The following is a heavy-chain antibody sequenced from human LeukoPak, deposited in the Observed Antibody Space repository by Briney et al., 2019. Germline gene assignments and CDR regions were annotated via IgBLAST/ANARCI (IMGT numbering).Heavy chain of an antibody. V-gene: IGHV1-69*13. J-gene: IGHJ5*02. CDR1: GGTFSSYA. CDR2: IIPIFGTA. CDR3: ARDVGHNWFDP. D-gene: IGHD1-26*01. Sequence: SVNVSCTAAGGTFSSYAISWVRQAPGQELEWMGGIIPIFGTANYAQKFQGRVTITADESTSTAYMELSSLRSEDTAVYYCARDVGHNWFDPWGQGTLVTVSS.